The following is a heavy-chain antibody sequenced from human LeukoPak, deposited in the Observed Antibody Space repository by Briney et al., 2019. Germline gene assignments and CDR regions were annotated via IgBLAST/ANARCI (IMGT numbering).Heavy chain of an antibody. CDR2: ISHDGSKK. D-gene: IGHD3-10*01. V-gene: IGHV3-30-3*01. CDR3: AKDRKFYYVSGSFFPDN. CDR1: GFAFSSYA. Sequence: PGRSLRLSCAASGFAFSSYAVHWVRQAPGKGLECVAVISHDGSKKYYADFVKGRFTISRDNSKNTLYLHMNSLIPEDTAVYFCAKDRKFYYVSGSFFPDNWGQGTLVTVSS. J-gene: IGHJ4*02.